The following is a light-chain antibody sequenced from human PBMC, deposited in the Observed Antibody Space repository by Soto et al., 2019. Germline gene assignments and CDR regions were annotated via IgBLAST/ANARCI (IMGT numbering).Light chain of an antibody. Sequence: QSALTQPASVSGSPGKSITISCTGTSSDVCGYNYVSWYQQHPGKAPKFIIYDVSNRPSGVSNRFSGSKSGNTASLTISGLQAEDEADYYCSSYTTSNTRQIVFGTGTKVTVL. CDR3: SSYTTSNTRQIV. J-gene: IGLJ1*01. V-gene: IGLV2-14*01. CDR2: DVS. CDR1: SSDVCGYNY.